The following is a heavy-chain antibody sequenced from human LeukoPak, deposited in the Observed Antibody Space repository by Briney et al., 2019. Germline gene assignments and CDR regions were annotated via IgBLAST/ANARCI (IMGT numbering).Heavy chain of an antibody. D-gene: IGHD3-3*01. CDR3: ARALGYYDFWSGYEYYYYMDV. J-gene: IGHJ6*03. CDR1: GFTFSSYA. Sequence: GGSLRLSCAASGFTFSSYAMSWVRQAPGKGLEWVSAISGSGGSTYYADSVKGRFTISRDNSKNTLYLQMNSLRAEDTAVYYCARALGYYDFWSGYEYYYYMDVWGKGTTVTVSS. V-gene: IGHV3-23*01. CDR2: ISGSGGST.